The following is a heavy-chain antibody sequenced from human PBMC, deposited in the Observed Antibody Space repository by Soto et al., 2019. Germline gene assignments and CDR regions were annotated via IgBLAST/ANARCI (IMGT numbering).Heavy chain of an antibody. CDR1: GFTFSSYG. D-gene: IGHD3-10*01. J-gene: IGHJ4*02. Sequence: LRLSCAASGFTFSSYGTNWVRQAPVKGLEWVSFISSSSSYTQYADSVEGRFTVSRDNAKNSLYLQMNSLGAEDTAVYYCARGGLVRGYDYWGQGTRVTAPQ. V-gene: IGHV3-21*06. CDR3: ARGGLVRGYDY. CDR2: ISSSSSYT.